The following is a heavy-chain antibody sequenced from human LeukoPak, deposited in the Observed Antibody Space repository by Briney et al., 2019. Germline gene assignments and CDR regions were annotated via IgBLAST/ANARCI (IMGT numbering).Heavy chain of an antibody. CDR2: IYKSGST. Sequence: SETLSLTCSVSGGSISSYYWSWIRQPPGKGVEWIGYIYKSGSTNYNPSLKSRVTISVDTSKNQFSLKLSSVTAADTAVYYCARDRPPNLLLWFGESSNWFDPWGQGTLVTVSS. V-gene: IGHV4-4*08. CDR1: GGSISSYY. D-gene: IGHD3-10*01. J-gene: IGHJ5*02. CDR3: ARDRPPNLLLWFGESSNWFDP.